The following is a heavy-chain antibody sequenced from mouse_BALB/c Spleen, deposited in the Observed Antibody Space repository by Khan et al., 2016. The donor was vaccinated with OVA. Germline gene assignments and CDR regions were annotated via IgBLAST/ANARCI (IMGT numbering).Heavy chain of an antibody. Sequence: EVELVESGGDLVKPGGSLKLSCAASGFIFSSYSMSWVRQTPDKRLEWVATISSGGDYTYYPASVTGRFTISSDDAKNTLYLQMSSLKSEDTAMYYCASHLTGSFAYWGQGTLVTVSA. CDR3: ASHLTGSFAY. D-gene: IGHD4-1*01. CDR1: GFIFSSYS. J-gene: IGHJ3*01. V-gene: IGHV5-6*01. CDR2: ISSGGDYT.